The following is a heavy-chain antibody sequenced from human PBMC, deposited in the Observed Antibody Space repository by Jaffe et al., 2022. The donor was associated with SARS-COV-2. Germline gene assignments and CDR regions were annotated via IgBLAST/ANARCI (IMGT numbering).Heavy chain of an antibody. CDR2: ISWNSGSI. V-gene: IGHV3-9*01. D-gene: IGHD1-26*01. Sequence: EVQLVESGGGLVQPGRSLRLSCAASGFTFDDYAMHWVRQAPGKGLEWVSGISWNSGSIGYADSVKGRFTISRDNAKNSLYLQMNSLRAEDTALYYCAKDIAVGRNYGMDVWGQGTTVTVSS. J-gene: IGHJ6*02. CDR3: AKDIAVGRNYGMDV. CDR1: GFTFDDYA.